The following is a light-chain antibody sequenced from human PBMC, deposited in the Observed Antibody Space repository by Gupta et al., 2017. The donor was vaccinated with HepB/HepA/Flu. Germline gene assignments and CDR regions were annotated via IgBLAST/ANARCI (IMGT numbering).Light chain of an antibody. CDR1: QGIRSA. V-gene: IGKV1D-13*01. CDR3: QQVNNWPLT. CDR2: DAS. Sequence: IQLTQSPSALSASVGDRVTITCRESQGIRSALAWYQQKPGKAPKLLIYDASTLQSGVPSRFSGSGSGTDFTVTISSLQPEDFATYYCQQVNNWPLTFGGGTKVEIK. J-gene: IGKJ4*01.